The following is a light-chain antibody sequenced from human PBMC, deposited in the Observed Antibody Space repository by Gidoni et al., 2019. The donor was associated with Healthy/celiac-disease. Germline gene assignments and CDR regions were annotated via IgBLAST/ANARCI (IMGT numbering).Light chain of an antibody. Sequence: QPALTQPRSVSGAPGQSGTISCTGTSSDFGGYNYVSWYQQQPGKAPKLMIYDVSKRPSGVPDRFSGSKSGNTASLTISGLQAEDEADYYCCSYAGSSHVVFGGGTKLTVL. CDR1: SSDFGGYNY. V-gene: IGLV2-11*01. CDR2: DVS. J-gene: IGLJ2*01. CDR3: CSYAGSSHVV.